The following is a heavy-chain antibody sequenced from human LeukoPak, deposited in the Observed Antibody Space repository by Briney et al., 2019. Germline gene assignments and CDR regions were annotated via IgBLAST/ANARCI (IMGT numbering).Heavy chain of an antibody. CDR1: GYTFTGYY. CDR2: INPNSGGT. CDR3: ARGYGDYGNWFDP. D-gene: IGHD4-17*01. J-gene: IGHJ5*02. Sequence: ASVKVSCKASGYTFTGYYMHWVRQAPGQGLEWMGWINPNSGGTNYAQKFQGRVTVTRDTSISTAYMELSRLRSDDTAVYYCARGYGDYGNWFDPWGQGTLVTVSS. V-gene: IGHV1-2*02.